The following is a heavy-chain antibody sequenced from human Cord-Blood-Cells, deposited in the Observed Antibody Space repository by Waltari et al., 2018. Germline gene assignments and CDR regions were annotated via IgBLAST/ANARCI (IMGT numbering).Heavy chain of an antibody. D-gene: IGHD6-13*01. CDR1: GFTVSSNY. V-gene: IGHV3-53*04. Sequence: EVQLVESGGGLVQPGGSLRLSCAASGFTVSSNYMSWVRQAPGKGLEWVSVIYSGGSTYYADSVKGRVTISRHNSKNTLYLQMNSLRAEDTAVYYCAGIAAAGNDAFDIWGQGTMVTVSS. CDR2: IYSGGST. J-gene: IGHJ3*02. CDR3: AGIAAAGNDAFDI.